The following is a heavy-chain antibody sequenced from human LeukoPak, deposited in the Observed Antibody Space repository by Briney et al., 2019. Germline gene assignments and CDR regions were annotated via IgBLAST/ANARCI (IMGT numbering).Heavy chain of an antibody. V-gene: IGHV4-59*12. CDR3: ANSYSSSGSYFDY. CDR1: GGSISSYY. D-gene: IGHD6-13*01. J-gene: IGHJ4*02. CDR2: IYYSGST. Sequence: SETLSLTCTVSGGSISSYYWSWIRQPPGKGLEWIGYIYYSGSTNYNPSLKSRVTISVDTSKNQFSLKLSSVTAADTAVYYCANSYSSSGSYFDYWGQGTLVTVSS.